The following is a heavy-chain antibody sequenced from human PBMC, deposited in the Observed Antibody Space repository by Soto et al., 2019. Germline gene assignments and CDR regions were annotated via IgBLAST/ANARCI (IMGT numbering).Heavy chain of an antibody. D-gene: IGHD1-1*01. CDR3: AHRPPETTFDY. Sequence: QITLKESGPTLVKPTQTLTLTCTFSGFSLTTSGVGVGWIRQPPGKALEWIALIYWDDDERYSPSLKSRPTITQDTSKIQVVRSMTHMDPVDTGTYCRAHRPPETTFDYWGQGILVTVPS. CDR2: IYWDDDE. CDR1: GFSLTTSGVG. V-gene: IGHV2-5*02. J-gene: IGHJ4*02.